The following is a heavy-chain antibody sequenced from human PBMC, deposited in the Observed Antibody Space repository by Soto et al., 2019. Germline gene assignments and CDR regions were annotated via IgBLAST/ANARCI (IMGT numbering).Heavy chain of an antibody. D-gene: IGHD4-17*01. J-gene: IGHJ3*02. CDR3: ARAGWYGDSRRDAFDI. V-gene: IGHV4-34*01. CDR1: GGSFSGYY. Sequence: QVQLQQWGAGLLKPSETLSLTCAVYGGSFSGYYWSWIRQPPGKGLEWIGEINHSGSTNYNPSLKSRVTISVDTSKNQFSLKLGSVTAADTAVYYCARAGWYGDSRRDAFDIWGQGTMVTVSS. CDR2: INHSGST.